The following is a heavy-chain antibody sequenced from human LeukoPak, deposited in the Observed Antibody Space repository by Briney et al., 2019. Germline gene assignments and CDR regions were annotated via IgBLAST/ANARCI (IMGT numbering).Heavy chain of an antibody. CDR2: IYYSGST. Sequence: SSETLSLTCSVSGDSISTSSYYWGWIRQPPGKGLEWIGTIYYSGSTYYNPSLKSRVTMSVDMSTRQISLKLSSVTAADTAVYYCARAVGGDGSGSLWGPGTLVTVSS. CDR3: ARAVGGDGSGSL. CDR1: GDSISTSSYY. V-gene: IGHV4-39*07. D-gene: IGHD3-10*01. J-gene: IGHJ4*02.